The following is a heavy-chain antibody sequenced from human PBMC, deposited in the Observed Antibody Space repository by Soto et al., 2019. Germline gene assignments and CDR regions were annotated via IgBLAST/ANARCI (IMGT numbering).Heavy chain of an antibody. Sequence: PSDTLSLTCAVSGGSLSSGGYSRSWIRQPPGKGLEWIGYIYHSGSTYYNPSLKSRVTISVDRSKNQFSLKLSSVTAADTAVYYCARGRALLLWFGENAFDIWGQGTMVTVSS. J-gene: IGHJ3*02. D-gene: IGHD3-10*01. CDR1: GGSLSSGGYS. CDR3: ARGRALLLWFGENAFDI. CDR2: IYHSGST. V-gene: IGHV4-30-2*01.